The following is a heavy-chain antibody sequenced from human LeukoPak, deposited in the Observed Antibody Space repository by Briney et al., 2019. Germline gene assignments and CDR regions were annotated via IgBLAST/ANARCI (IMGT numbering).Heavy chain of an antibody. CDR2: IYSGGST. V-gene: IGHV3-53*01. J-gene: IGHJ4*02. D-gene: IGHD3-22*01. CDR1: GFTVSSNY. Sequence: GGSLRLSCAASGFTVSSNYMSWVRQAPGKGLEWVSVIYSGGSTYYADSVKGRFTISRDNSKNTLYLQMNSLRAEDTAVYYCASSSDSSGYYDYWGQGTLVIVSS. CDR3: ASSSDSSGYYDY.